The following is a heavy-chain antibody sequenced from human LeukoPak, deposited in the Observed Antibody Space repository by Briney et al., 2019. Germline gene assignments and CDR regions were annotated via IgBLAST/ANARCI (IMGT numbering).Heavy chain of an antibody. V-gene: IGHV3-7*01. J-gene: IGHJ6*03. CDR3: ARGANWLYSNYYYYMDV. CDR2: IKQDGSEK. D-gene: IGHD4-11*01. CDR1: GFTFSSYW. Sequence: GGSLRLSCAASGFTFSSYWMSWVRQAPGKGLEWVANIKQDGSEKYYVDSVKGRFTISRDNAKNSLYLQMNSLRAEDTAVYYCARGANWLYSNYYYYMDVWGKGTTVTVSS.